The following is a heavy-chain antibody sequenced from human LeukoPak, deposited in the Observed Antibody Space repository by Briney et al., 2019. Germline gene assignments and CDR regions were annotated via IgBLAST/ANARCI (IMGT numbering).Heavy chain of an antibody. V-gene: IGHV3-30*18. CDR3: AKDRDVRAAAYFFDY. CDR2: ISNDGGDK. J-gene: IGHJ4*02. D-gene: IGHD2-2*01. CDR1: GFTFSSYG. Sequence: GKSLRLSCAASGFTFSSYGTHWVRQAPGKGLECVAVISNDGGDKYYADSVKGRFTISRDNSKNTLCLQMNSLRAEDTAVYYCAKDRDVRAAAYFFDYWGRGALVTVSS.